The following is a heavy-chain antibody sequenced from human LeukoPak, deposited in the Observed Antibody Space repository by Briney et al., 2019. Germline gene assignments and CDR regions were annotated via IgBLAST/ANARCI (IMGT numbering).Heavy chain of an antibody. CDR3: AKGALAAAGSGFEY. CDR1: GFTVSSNY. D-gene: IGHD6-13*01. J-gene: IGHJ4*02. Sequence: GGSLRLSCAASGFTVSSNYMSWVRQAPGKGLEWVSVIFSTGSTYYADSVKGRFTISRDSSKNTLYLQMNSLRAEDTAVYYCAKGALAAAGSGFEYWGQGTLVTVFS. CDR2: IFSTGST. V-gene: IGHV3-53*01.